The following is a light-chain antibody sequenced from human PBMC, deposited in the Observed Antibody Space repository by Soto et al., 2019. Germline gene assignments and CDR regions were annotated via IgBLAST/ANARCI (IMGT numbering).Light chain of an antibody. CDR2: GAS. V-gene: IGKV3-20*01. Sequence: EIVLTQSPGTLSLSPGERATLSCRASQSVSNNYLAWYQQRPGQAPRLLTYGASSRAIGITDRFSGSGSGTDFTLTINRLEPEDFAVYYCQQYGNSPWTFGQGTKVDIK. CDR3: QQYGNSPWT. J-gene: IGKJ1*01. CDR1: QSVSNNY.